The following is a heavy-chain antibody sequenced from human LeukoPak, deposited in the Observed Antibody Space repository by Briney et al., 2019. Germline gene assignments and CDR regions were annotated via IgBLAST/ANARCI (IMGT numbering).Heavy chain of an antibody. CDR2: INSDGSST. Sequence: GGSLRLSCAASGFTFSSYWMHWVRQAPGKGLVWVSRINSDGSSTRYADSVKGRFTISRDNAKNTLYLQMNSLRAEDTAVYYCARVVNDYYGSGAYYYMDVWGKGTTVTVSS. CDR3: ARVVNDYYGSGAYYYMDV. V-gene: IGHV3-74*01. D-gene: IGHD3-10*01. CDR1: GFTFSSYW. J-gene: IGHJ6*03.